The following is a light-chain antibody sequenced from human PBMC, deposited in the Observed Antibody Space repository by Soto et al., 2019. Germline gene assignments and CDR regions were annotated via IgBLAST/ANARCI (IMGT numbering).Light chain of an antibody. CDR2: LSS. V-gene: IGKV2-28*01. CDR3: MQALQTPWT. Sequence: DLVMTQSPLSLPVTPGEPASISCRSSQSLLHSNGYNYLNWYLQKPGQSPQVLIYLSSNRASGVPDRFSGRGSGTEFTLKISRVEAEDVGLYYCMQALQTPWTFGQGTKVEIK. CDR1: QSLLHSNGYNY. J-gene: IGKJ1*01.